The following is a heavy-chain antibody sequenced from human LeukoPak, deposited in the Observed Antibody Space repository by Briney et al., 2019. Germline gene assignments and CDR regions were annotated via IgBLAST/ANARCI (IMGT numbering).Heavy chain of an antibody. J-gene: IGHJ4*02. CDR2: IYHGGST. CDR1: GYSISSGYC. D-gene: IGHD5-12*01. Sequence: SETLSLTCAVSGYSISSGYCWGWIRQPPGKGLEWIGSIYHGGSTYYNPSLKSRVTISVDTSKNQFSLKLSSVTAADTALYYCARVATTTNPPQRPFDYWGQGTLVTVSS. CDR3: ARVATTTNPPQRPFDY. V-gene: IGHV4-38-2*01.